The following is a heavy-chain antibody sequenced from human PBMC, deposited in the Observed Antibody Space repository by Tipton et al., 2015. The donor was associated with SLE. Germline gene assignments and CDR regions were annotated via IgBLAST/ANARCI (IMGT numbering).Heavy chain of an antibody. CDR2: ISDGGGT. CDR1: GGSISSSY. D-gene: IGHD2-21*02. V-gene: IGHV4-59*08. J-gene: IGHJ6*02. Sequence: TLSLTCTVSGGSISSSYWSWFRQPPGKGLEWIGYISDGGGTNYNPSLKSRVTISVDPAKNQFSLRLTSVTAADTAVYCCARGMVTWRGAILGVDVWGQGTTVNVSS. CDR3: ARGMVTWRGAILGVDV.